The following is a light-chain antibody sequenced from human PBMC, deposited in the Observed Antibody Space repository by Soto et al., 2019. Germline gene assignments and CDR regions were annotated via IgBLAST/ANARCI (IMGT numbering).Light chain of an antibody. Sequence: EIVLTQSPASLSVSPGERATLSCRASQSIAISLAWYQQKPGLAPRLLIYGASTRATGIPARFSGSGSGTEFTLTIHGLQSEDFAVYYGHQYNDWGTFGQGTKVEIK. J-gene: IGKJ1*01. V-gene: IGKV3-15*01. CDR3: HQYNDWGT. CDR2: GAS. CDR1: QSIAIS.